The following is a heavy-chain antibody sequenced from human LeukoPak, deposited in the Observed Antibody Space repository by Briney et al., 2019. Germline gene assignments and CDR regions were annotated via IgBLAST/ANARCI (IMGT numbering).Heavy chain of an antibody. D-gene: IGHD3-22*01. CDR1: GGSISSSSYY. J-gene: IGHJ4*02. Sequence: SETLSLTCTVSGGSISSSSYYWGWIRQPPGKGLEWIGSIYYSGSTYYNPSLKSRVTISVDTSKNQFSLKLSSVTAADTAVYYCARQLDSSGYWYPRFDYWRQGTLVTVSS. V-gene: IGHV4-39*01. CDR2: IYYSGST. CDR3: ARQLDSSGYWYPRFDY.